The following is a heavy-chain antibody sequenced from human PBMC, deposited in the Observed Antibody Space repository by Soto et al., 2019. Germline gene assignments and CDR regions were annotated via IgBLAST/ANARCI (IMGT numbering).Heavy chain of an antibody. CDR1: GFTFSNAW. J-gene: IGHJ4*02. D-gene: IGHD2-8*01. CDR3: TTEPGMVYAIRYY. CDR2: IKSKTDGGTT. V-gene: IGHV3-15*01. Sequence: GGSLRLSCAASGFTFSNAWMSWVRQAPGKGLEWVGRIKSKTDGGTTDYAAPAKGRFTISRDDSKNTLYLQMNSLKTEDTAVYYCTTEPGMVYAIRYYWGQGTLVTVSS.